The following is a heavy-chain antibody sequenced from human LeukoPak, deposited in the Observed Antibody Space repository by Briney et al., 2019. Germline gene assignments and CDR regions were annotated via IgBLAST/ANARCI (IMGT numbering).Heavy chain of an antibody. CDR3: ARGRRDGYNTPYFDY. Sequence: GASAKVSCKASGYTFTSYGISWVRQAPGQGLEWMGWISAYNGNTNYAQKFQGRVTMTRDTSTSTVYMELSSLRSEDTAVYYCARGRRDGYNTPYFDYWGQGTLVTVSS. CDR1: GYTFTSYG. J-gene: IGHJ4*02. V-gene: IGHV1-18*01. D-gene: IGHD5-24*01. CDR2: ISAYNGNT.